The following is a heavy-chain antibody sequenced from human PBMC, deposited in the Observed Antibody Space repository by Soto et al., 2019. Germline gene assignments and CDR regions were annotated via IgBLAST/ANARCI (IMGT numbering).Heavy chain of an antibody. Sequence: QVQLVQSGPEVKKTGTSVKVSCKASGVTFSSRAISWVRQAPGQGLEWMGGIIPVFGRVNYAEKFQDRVTITADESTGTVYMELSSLRSEDTALYYCANSRGGTFLGYHGMDIWGQGTTVSVSS. J-gene: IGHJ6*02. D-gene: IGHD3-16*01. V-gene: IGHV1-69*01. CDR2: IIPVFGRV. CDR3: ANSRGGTFLGYHGMDI. CDR1: GVTFSSRA.